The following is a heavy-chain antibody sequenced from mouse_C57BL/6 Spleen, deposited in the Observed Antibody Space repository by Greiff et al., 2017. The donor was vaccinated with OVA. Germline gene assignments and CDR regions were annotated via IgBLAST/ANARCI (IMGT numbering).Heavy chain of an antibody. CDR3: ASGNLRYYFDY. CDR1: GYTFTSYW. CDR2: IHPNSGST. J-gene: IGHJ2*01. Sequence: QVQLQQPGAELVKPGASVKLSCKASGYTFTSYWMHWVKQRPGQGLEWIGLIHPNSGSTNYNEKFKGKATLTVDKSSSTAYMQLSSLTSEDSAVYYCASGNLRYYFDYWGQGTTLTVSS. D-gene: IGHD4-1*01. V-gene: IGHV1-64*01.